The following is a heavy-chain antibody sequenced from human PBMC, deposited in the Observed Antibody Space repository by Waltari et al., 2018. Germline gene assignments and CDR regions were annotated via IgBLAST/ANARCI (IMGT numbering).Heavy chain of an antibody. Sequence: QVQLQESGPGLVKTSETLSLPCSVSGGSISSHYWSWIRQPPGKGLEWIGYISYTGSTNYNPSLKSRVTISVDTSKTQFSLNLSFVTAADTAVYYCARYSSSYNWFDPWGQGTLVTVSS. CDR3: ARYSSSYNWFDP. D-gene: IGHD6-13*01. J-gene: IGHJ5*02. CDR2: ISYTGST. V-gene: IGHV4-59*11. CDR1: GGSISSHY.